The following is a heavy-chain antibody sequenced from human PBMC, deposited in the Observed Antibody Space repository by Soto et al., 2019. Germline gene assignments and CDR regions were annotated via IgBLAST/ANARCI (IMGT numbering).Heavy chain of an antibody. Sequence: ASVKVSCKASGYTFTSYGISWVRQAPGQGLEWMGWISAYNGNTNYAQKLQGRVTMTTDTSTSTAYMELRSLRSDDTAVYYCARDRVGAETPLGYYYYGMDVWGQGTTVTVSS. V-gene: IGHV1-18*01. CDR2: ISAYNGNT. J-gene: IGHJ6*02. CDR3: ARDRVGAETPLGYYYYGMDV. D-gene: IGHD1-26*01. CDR1: GYTFTSYG.